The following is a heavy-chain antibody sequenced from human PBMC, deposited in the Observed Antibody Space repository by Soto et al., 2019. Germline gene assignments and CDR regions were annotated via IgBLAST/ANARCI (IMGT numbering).Heavy chain of an antibody. CDR3: ATSPPREFYWFDP. J-gene: IGHJ5*02. Sequence: ALVKLSCKGSGYSITEVSGHWRLQNPGKGLEWMGGFDPEDGETIYAQKFQGRVTMTEDTSTDTAYMELSSLRSEDTAVYYCATSPPREFYWFDPWGQGTLVTVSS. V-gene: IGHV1-24*01. CDR1: GYSITEVS. CDR2: FDPEDGET. D-gene: IGHD3-10*01.